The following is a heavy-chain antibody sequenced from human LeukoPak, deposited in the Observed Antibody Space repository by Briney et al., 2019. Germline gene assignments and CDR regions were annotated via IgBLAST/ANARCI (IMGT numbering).Heavy chain of an antibody. J-gene: IGHJ6*02. V-gene: IGHV4-59*08. CDR3: ARHGLAGSYYYGMDV. CDR1: GGSISSYY. D-gene: IGHD2-15*01. CDR2: IYYSGST. Sequence: PSETLSLTCTVSGGSISSYYWSWIRQPPGKGLEWIGYIYYSGSTNYNPSLKSRVTISVDTSKNQFSLKLSSVTAADTAVYYCARHGLAGSYYYGMDVWGQGTTVTVSS.